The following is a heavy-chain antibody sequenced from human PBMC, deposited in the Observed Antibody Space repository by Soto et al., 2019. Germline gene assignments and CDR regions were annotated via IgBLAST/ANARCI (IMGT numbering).Heavy chain of an antibody. CDR1: GFTFSSYW. Sequence: GGSLRLSCAASGFTFSSYWMSWVRQAPGKGLEWVANIKQDGSEKYYVDSVKGRFTISRDNAKNSLYLQMNSLRAEDTAVYYCARRKIGYCTGGSCSYYYYYYYMDVWGKGTTVTVSS. CDR2: IKQDGSEK. CDR3: ARRKIGYCTGGSCSYYYYYYYMDV. D-gene: IGHD2-15*01. V-gene: IGHV3-7*01. J-gene: IGHJ6*03.